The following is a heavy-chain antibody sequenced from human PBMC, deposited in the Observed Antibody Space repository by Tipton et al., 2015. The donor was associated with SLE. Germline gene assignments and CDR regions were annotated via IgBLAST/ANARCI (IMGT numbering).Heavy chain of an antibody. D-gene: IGHD1-1*01. V-gene: IGHV4-39*07. CDR2: IYYDGNT. J-gene: IGHJ4*02. CDR1: GASIGSSSSS. CDR3: ARFRREHQLVRLAWL. Sequence: LRLSCIVSGASIGSSSSSWAWIRQSPNKGLEWIGNIYYDGNTYYNPSLKSRVTISADTSKNVFSLRLSSVTAADTAMYYCARFRREHQLVRLAWLWGQETLVTVSS.